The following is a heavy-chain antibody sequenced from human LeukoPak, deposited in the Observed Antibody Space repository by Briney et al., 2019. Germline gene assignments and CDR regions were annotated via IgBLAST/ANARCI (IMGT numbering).Heavy chain of an antibody. CDR2: IVVGSGNT. J-gene: IGHJ3*02. Sequence: GTSVKVSCKASGFTFTSSAMQWVRQARGQRLEWIGWIVVGSGNTNYAQKFQERVTITRDMSPSTAYMELSSLRSEDTAVYYCAAGSSSWLDAFDIWGQGTMVTVSS. V-gene: IGHV1-58*02. D-gene: IGHD6-13*01. CDR3: AAGSSSWLDAFDI. CDR1: GFTFTSSA.